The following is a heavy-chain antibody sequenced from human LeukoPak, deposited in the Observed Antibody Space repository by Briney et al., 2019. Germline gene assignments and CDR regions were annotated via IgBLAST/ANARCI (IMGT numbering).Heavy chain of an antibody. D-gene: IGHD2/OR15-2a*01. CDR3: AREGPRGNSQFDY. V-gene: IGHV3-33*01. CDR1: GFTFSSYG. Sequence: GGSLRLSCAASGFTFSSYGMHWVRQAPGKGLEWVALIWYDGSNKYYTDSVKGRLTISRGNSKNTLYLQMNSLRAEDTAVYYCAREGPRGNSQFDYWGQGTLVTVSS. CDR2: IWYDGSNK. J-gene: IGHJ4*02.